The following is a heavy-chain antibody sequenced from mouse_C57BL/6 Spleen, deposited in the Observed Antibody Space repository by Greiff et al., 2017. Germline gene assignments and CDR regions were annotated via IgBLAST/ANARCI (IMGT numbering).Heavy chain of an antibody. V-gene: IGHV14-4*01. CDR1: GFNIQDDY. Sequence: VQLQQSGAELVRPGASVKLSCTASGFNIQDDYMHWVKQRPEQGLEWIGWIDPENGDTEYASKFQGKATITAVTSSNTAYLQLSSLTSEDTAVYYCTPTAIYDFDYWGQGTTLTVSS. CDR2: IDPENGDT. J-gene: IGHJ2*01. D-gene: IGHD1-2*01. CDR3: TPTAIYDFDY.